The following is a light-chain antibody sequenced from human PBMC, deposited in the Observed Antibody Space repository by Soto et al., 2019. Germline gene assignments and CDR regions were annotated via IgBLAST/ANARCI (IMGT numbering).Light chain of an antibody. CDR3: QHRSKWPLT. CDR1: QSVSSSY. CDR2: GAS. V-gene: IGKV3D-20*02. J-gene: IGKJ4*01. Sequence: PGERVTLSCRASQSVSSSYLTWYQQKPGQAPRLLIYGASTRATSIPARFSGSGSGTDFTLTISSLEPEDSAVYYCQHRSKWPLTFGGGTKVDIK.